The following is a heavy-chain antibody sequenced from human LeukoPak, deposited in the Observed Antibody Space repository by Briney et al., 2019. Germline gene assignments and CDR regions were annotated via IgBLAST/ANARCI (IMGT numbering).Heavy chain of an antibody. Sequence: SETLSLTCAVYGGSFSGYYWSWIRQPPGKGLEWIWEINHSGSTNYNPSLKSRVTISVDTSKNQFSLKLSSVTAAETAVYYCARDLPYNYDILTGYFRWFDPWGQGTLVTVSS. V-gene: IGHV4-34*01. CDR2: INHSGST. CDR3: ARDLPYNYDILTGYFRWFDP. D-gene: IGHD3-9*01. J-gene: IGHJ5*02. CDR1: GGSFSGYY.